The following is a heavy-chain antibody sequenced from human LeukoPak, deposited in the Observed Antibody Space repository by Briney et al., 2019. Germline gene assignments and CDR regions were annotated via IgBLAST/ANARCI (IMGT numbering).Heavy chain of an antibody. CDR3: AKRGVVIRVILVGFHKEAYYFDS. V-gene: IGHV3-23*01. J-gene: IGHJ4*02. D-gene: IGHD2-21*01. CDR1: GITLSNYG. CDR2: ISDSGGRT. Sequence: GGSLRLSCAVSGITLSNYGMSWVRQAPGKGLEWVAAISDSGGRTNYADSVKGRFTISRDNPKNTLYLQMNSLRAEDTAVYFCAKRGVVIRVILVGFHKEAYYFDSWGQGALVTVSS.